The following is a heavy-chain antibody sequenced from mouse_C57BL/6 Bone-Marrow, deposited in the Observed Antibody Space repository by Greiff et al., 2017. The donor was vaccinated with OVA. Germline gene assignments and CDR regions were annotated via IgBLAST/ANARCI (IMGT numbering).Heavy chain of an antibody. CDR1: GYSFTGYY. D-gene: IGHD1-1*01. Sequence: VHVKQSGPELVKPGASVKISCKASGYSFTGYYMHWVKQSHGNILDWIGYIYPYNGVSSYNQKFKGKATLTVDKSSSTAYMELRSLTSEDSAVYYCARRVTTVVATEYFDVWGTGTTVTVSS. J-gene: IGHJ1*03. CDR3: ARRVTTVVATEYFDV. CDR2: IYPYNGVS. V-gene: IGHV1-31*01.